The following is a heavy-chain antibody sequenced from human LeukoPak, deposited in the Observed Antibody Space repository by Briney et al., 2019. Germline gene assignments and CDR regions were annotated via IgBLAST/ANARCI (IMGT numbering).Heavy chain of an antibody. D-gene: IGHD3-16*01. CDR3: TKGYYEPFDS. Sequence: PETLSLTCSVSGASVSSLHWNWIRQSPGKGLEWIGNIYSPGTTKYNPSLKSRVTLSLDTSKNQFSLRLTSVTAADTAVYFCTKGYYEPFDSWGQGILVTVSS. V-gene: IGHV4-59*02. CDR1: GASVSSLH. CDR2: IYSPGTT. J-gene: IGHJ4*02.